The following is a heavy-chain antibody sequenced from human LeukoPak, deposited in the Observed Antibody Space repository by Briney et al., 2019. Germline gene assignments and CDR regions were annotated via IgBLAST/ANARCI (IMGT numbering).Heavy chain of an antibody. Sequence: PGGPLRLSCAASGFTFSSHWMTWVRQAPGKGLEWVANIKQDGSEKYYVDSVKGRFIISRDNGKNSLYLHMNSLRAEDTAVYYCARDERYGSGSYYYYYYYMDVWGKGTTVTVSS. J-gene: IGHJ6*03. D-gene: IGHD3-10*01. CDR1: GFTFSSHW. V-gene: IGHV3-7*01. CDR3: ARDERYGSGSYYYYYYYMDV. CDR2: IKQDGSEK.